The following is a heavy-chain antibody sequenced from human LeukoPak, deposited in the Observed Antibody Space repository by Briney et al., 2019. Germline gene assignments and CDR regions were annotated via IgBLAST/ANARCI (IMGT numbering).Heavy chain of an antibody. V-gene: IGHV1-24*01. J-gene: IGHJ3*02. CDR1: GYTLTELS. Sequence: GASVKVSCKVSGYTLTELSMHWVRQAPGKGLEWMGGFGPEDGETIYAQKFQGRVTMTEDTSTDTAYMELSSLRSEDTAVYYCATKYYDFWSGVGHAFDIWGQGTMVTVSP. D-gene: IGHD3-3*01. CDR2: FGPEDGET. CDR3: ATKYYDFWSGVGHAFDI.